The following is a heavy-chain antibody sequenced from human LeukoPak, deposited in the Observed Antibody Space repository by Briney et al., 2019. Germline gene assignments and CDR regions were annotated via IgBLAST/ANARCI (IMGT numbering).Heavy chain of an antibody. J-gene: IGHJ6*02. V-gene: IGHV4-59*08. CDR2: IYYSGNT. Sequence: PSETLSLTCTVSGGSISSYYWSWIRQPPGKGLEWIGYIYYSGNTNYNPSLKSRVTISVDTSKNQFSLKVSSVTAADTAVYYCARGSGSYPYGMDVWGQGTTVTVSS. D-gene: IGHD3-10*01. CDR3: ARGSGSYPYGMDV. CDR1: GGSISSYY.